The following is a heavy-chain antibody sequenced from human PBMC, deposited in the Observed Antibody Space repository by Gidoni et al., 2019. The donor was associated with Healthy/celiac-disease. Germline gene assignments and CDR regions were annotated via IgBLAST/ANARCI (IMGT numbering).Heavy chain of an antibody. D-gene: IGHD3-22*01. Sequence: EVQLVESGGGLVKTGGSLRLSCAASGFTFSSYSMNWVRQAPGKGLEWVSSISSSSSYIYYADSVKGRFTISRDNAKNSLYLQMNSLRAEDTAVYYCARDVSPPDHYYDSSGYFAFDIWGQGTMVTVSS. CDR2: ISSSSSYI. V-gene: IGHV3-21*01. CDR3: ARDVSPPDHYYDSSGYFAFDI. J-gene: IGHJ3*02. CDR1: GFTFSSYS.